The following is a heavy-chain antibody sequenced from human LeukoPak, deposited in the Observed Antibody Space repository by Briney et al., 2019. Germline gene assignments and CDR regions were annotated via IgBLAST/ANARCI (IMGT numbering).Heavy chain of an antibody. CDR3: ARDWGGYGPTSHDY. D-gene: IGHD3-16*01. V-gene: IGHV3-74*01. CDR1: GFTFSRYW. CDR2: ISSDGSNI. J-gene: IGHJ4*02. Sequence: GGSLRLSCAASGFTFSRYWMHWVRQDPEKGLVWVSRISSDGSNIIYVDSVKGRFNISRDNAKNTLYLEMNSLRVEDTAVYYCARDWGGYGPTSHDYWGQGTLVTVSS.